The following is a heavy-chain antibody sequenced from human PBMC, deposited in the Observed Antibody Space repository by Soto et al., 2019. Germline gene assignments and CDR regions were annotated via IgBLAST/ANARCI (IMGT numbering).Heavy chain of an antibody. CDR2: ISGSGGST. CDR3: AKDYGSGSQTFDY. J-gene: IGHJ4*02. CDR1: GFTFSSYA. V-gene: IGHV3-23*01. D-gene: IGHD3-10*01. Sequence: GGSLRLSCAASGFTFSSYAMSWVRQAPGKGLEWVSAISGSGGSTYYADSVKGRFTISRDNYKNTLYLQMNSLRAEDTAVYYCAKDYGSGSQTFDYWGQGTLVTVSS.